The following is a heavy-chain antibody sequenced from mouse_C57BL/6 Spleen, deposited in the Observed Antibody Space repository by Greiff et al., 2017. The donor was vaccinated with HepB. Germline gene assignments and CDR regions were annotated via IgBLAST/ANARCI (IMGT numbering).Heavy chain of an antibody. D-gene: IGHD1-1*01. CDR1: GYTFTSYW. J-gene: IGHJ2*01. CDR3: ARHGSSYRLYYFDY. CDR2: IDPSDSYT. Sequence: QVQLKQSGAELVMPGASVKLSCKASGYTFTSYWMHWVKQRPGQGLEWIGEIDPSDSYTNYNQKFKGKSTLTVDKSSSTAYMQLSSLTSEDSAVYYCARHGSSYRLYYFDYWGQGTTLTVSS. V-gene: IGHV1-69*01.